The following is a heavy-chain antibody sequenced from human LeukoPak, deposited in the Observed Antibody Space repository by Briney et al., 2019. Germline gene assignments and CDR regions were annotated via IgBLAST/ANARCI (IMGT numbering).Heavy chain of an antibody. Sequence: GESLKISCKDSGYSFTSYWIGWVRQMPGKGLEWMGIIYPGDSDTRYSPSFQGQVTISADKSISTAYLQWSSLKASDTAMYYCARKYYYDSSGYSGLFDYWGQGTLVTVSS. CDR2: IYPGDSDT. V-gene: IGHV5-51*01. CDR1: GYSFTSYW. J-gene: IGHJ4*02. CDR3: ARKYYYDSSGYSGLFDY. D-gene: IGHD3-22*01.